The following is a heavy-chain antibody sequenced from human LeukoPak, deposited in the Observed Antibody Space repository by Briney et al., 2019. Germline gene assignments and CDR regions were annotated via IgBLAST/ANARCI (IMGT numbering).Heavy chain of an antibody. D-gene: IGHD6-13*01. V-gene: IGHV3-33*01. J-gene: IGHJ4*02. CDR3: ARANGMAADGSYYFDY. CDR1: GFTFSSYG. CDR2: IWYDGSNK. Sequence: TGGSLRLSCAASGFTFSSYGMHWVRQAPGKGLEWVAVIWYDGSNKYYADSVKGRFTISRDNSKNTLYLQMNSLRAEDTAVYYCARANGMAADGSYYFDYWGQGTLVTVSS.